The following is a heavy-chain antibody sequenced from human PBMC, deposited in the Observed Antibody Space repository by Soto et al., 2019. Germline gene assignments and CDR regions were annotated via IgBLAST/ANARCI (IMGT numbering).Heavy chain of an antibody. J-gene: IGHJ4*02. D-gene: IGHD1-26*01. Sequence: EVQLVESWGGDVKPGGPLRLSCAASGFTFSHHRMHWVRQAPGQGLVWVSRFNTDGSTTTYADSVKGRFTISRDNAKNTFHLQMNSLRAEDTAIYYCLGTGSNSYWGQGTLVTVSS. CDR2: FNTDGSTT. CDR1: GFTFSHHR. V-gene: IGHV3-74*01. CDR3: LGTGSNSY.